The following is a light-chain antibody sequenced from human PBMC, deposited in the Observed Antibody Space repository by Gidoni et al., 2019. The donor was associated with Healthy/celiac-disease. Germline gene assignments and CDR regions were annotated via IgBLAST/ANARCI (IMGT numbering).Light chain of an antibody. J-gene: IGLJ2*01. Sequence: QSALTQPASVSGSPGQSITISCTGTSSDVGSYNYVSCYQQHPGKAPKLMIYEVSNRPSGVSNRFSGSKSGNTASLTISGLQAEDEADYYRSSYTSSSTHVVFGGGTKLTVL. V-gene: IGLV2-14*01. CDR1: SSDVGSYNY. CDR3: SSYTSSSTHVV. CDR2: EVS.